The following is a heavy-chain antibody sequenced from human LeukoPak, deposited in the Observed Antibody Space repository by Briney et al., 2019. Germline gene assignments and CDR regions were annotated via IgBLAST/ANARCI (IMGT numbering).Heavy chain of an antibody. D-gene: IGHD3-3*01. V-gene: IGHV4-61*02. CDR1: GGSISSGSYY. CDR3: AREVVHYDFWSGYRDYFDY. CDR2: IYTSGST. Sequence: SETLSLTCTVSGGSISSGSYYWSWIRQPAGKGLEWIGRIYTSGSTNYNPSLKSRVTISVDTSKNQFSLKLSSVTAADTAVYYCAREVVHYDFWSGYRDYFDYWGQGTLVTVSS. J-gene: IGHJ4*02.